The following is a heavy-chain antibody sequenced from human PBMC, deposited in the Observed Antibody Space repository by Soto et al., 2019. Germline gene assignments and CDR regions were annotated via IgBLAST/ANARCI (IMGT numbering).Heavy chain of an antibody. D-gene: IGHD6-25*01. V-gene: IGHV1-69*01. CDR1: GGSFNSYS. J-gene: IGHJ5*02. CDR2: IIPMSGRP. CDR3: ARRGRESANWFDT. Sequence: QVQLVQSGSEVKTPGSSVKVSCKASGGSFNSYSIDWVRQVPGQGLEWMGGIIPMSGRPNYAQRFQGRVTFSADESTSTVYLEGNSLRNEDRAVYYCARRGRESANWFDTWVQRTLVTVAS.